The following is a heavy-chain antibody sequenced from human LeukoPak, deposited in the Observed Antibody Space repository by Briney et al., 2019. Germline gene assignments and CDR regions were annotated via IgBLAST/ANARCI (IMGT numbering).Heavy chain of an antibody. V-gene: IGHV3-48*04. CDR1: GFTFSTYD. D-gene: IGHD3-22*01. Sequence: PGGSLRLSCVASGFTFSTYDMNWVRQAPGKGLEWVSYISASSTIKNYADSVKGRFTISRDNAKNSLYLQMNSLRAEDTAVYYCARMYYDSSGYYYFDYWGQGTLVTVSS. J-gene: IGHJ4*02. CDR2: ISASSTIK. CDR3: ARMYYDSSGYYYFDY.